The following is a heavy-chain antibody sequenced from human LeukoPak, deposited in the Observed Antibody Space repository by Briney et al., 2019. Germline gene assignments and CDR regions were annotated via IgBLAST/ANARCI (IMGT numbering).Heavy chain of an antibody. D-gene: IGHD5-18*01. Sequence: GGSLRLSCAASGFAVSSNYMSWVRQAPGKGLEWVSVIYSGGSTYYADSVKGRFTISRDNSKNTLYLQMNSLRAEDTAVYYCASAPGYSYGYGRGAFDIWGQGTMVTVSS. CDR2: IYSGGST. J-gene: IGHJ3*02. CDR1: GFAVSSNY. CDR3: ASAPGYSYGYGRGAFDI. V-gene: IGHV3-66*01.